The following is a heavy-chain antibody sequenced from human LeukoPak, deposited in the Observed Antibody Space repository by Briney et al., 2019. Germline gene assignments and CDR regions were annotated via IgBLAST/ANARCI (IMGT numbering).Heavy chain of an antibody. CDR3: ARDRWSYDPQGGFDC. V-gene: IGHV3-7*03. CDR1: GFTFSIYW. CDR2: IKQDGSER. D-gene: IGHD3-22*01. J-gene: IGHJ4*02. Sequence: GGSLRLSCAASGFTFSIYWMSWVRQAPGKGLEWVANIKQDGSERYYVDSVKGRFTLSRDNAKNSLYLQMNSLRAEDTAVYYCARDRWSYDPQGGFDCWGQGTLVAVSS.